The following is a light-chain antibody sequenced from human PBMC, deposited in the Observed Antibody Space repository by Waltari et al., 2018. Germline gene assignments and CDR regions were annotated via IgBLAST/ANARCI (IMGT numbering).Light chain of an antibody. CDR1: QSVGRS. Sequence: EIVLTQSPATLSLSPGEGATLSCRVSQSVGRSLAWIQQKPGQAPRLVIYDASFRATGIPAMFSGSGSGTDFTLTISSLEAEDFAIYYCQQRSVWPPTFGRGTKLEIK. CDR2: DAS. V-gene: IGKV3-11*01. CDR3: QQRSVWPPT. J-gene: IGKJ2*01.